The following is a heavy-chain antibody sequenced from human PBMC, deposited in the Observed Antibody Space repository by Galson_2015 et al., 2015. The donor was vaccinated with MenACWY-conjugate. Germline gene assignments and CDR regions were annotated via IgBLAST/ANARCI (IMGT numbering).Heavy chain of an antibody. CDR1: GGSITSYY. V-gene: IGHV4-59*01. J-gene: IGHJ3*02. D-gene: IGHD1-26*01. CDR3: ARWEASLNAFDI. Sequence: VPLQESGPGLVKPSETLSLTCTVSGGSITSYYWNWIRQPPGKGLEWIGYVHHTGSNSYKPSLRGRVTMSVDTSNSHFSLKLSSVTAADTAVYYCARWEASLNAFDIWGRGTMVTVSS. CDR2: VHHTGSN.